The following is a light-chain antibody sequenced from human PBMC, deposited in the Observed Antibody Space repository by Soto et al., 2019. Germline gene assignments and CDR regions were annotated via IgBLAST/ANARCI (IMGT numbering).Light chain of an antibody. CDR2: DAS. CDR1: RDISVY. Sequence: DIQMTQSPSSLSASVGDTVTITCQASRDISVYLNWYQQKPGKAPKLLVFDASNLQSGVPSRFSGSSSGTYFTFSISSLQTEDVATYYCQQYDNLPPYTCGQGTRLEI. V-gene: IGKV1-33*01. J-gene: IGKJ2*01. CDR3: QQYDNLPPYT.